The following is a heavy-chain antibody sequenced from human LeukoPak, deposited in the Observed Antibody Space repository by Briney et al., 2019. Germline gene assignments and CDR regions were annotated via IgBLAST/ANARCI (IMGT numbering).Heavy chain of an antibody. CDR2: IYYSGSA. V-gene: IGHV4-59*01. J-gene: IGHJ4*02. Sequence: PSQTLSLTCTVSGGSLSSYYWSWIRQPPGKGLEWIGYIYYSGSAKYNPSLKSRVTISVDTSKNQFSLKLSSVTAGDTAVYYCARAPGIAAAGTHFDFWGQGTLVTVSS. CDR3: ARAPGIAAAGTHFDF. D-gene: IGHD6-13*01. CDR1: GGSLSSYY.